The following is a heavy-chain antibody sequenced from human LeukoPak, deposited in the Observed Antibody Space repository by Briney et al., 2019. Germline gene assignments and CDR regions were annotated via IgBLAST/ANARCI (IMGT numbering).Heavy chain of an antibody. D-gene: IGHD1-26*01. Sequence: GGSLRLSCAASGFTFSSYGIHWVRQAPGKGLEWVAVISYDGSNKYYADSVKGRFTISRDNAKNALYLQMNTLGAEDTAVYYCASLTVGATGHCWGQGILVTVSS. V-gene: IGHV3-30*03. CDR1: GFTFSSYG. CDR2: ISYDGSNK. CDR3: ASLTVGATGHC. J-gene: IGHJ4*02.